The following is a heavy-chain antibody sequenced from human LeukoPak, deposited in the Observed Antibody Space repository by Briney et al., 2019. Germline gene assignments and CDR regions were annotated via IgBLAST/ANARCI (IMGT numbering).Heavy chain of an antibody. CDR2: INHSGST. D-gene: IGHD2/OR15-2a*01. CDR3: ARGVSFVY. Sequence: SETLSLTCAVYGGSFSGYYWSWIRQPPGEGLEWIGEINHSGSTNYNPSLKSRVTISADTSKNQFSLKLSSVTAADTAVYYCARGVSFVYWGQGTLVTVSS. J-gene: IGHJ4*02. CDR1: GGSFSGYY. V-gene: IGHV4-34*01.